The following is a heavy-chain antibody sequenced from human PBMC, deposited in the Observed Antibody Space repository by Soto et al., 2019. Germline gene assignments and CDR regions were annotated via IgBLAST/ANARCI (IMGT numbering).Heavy chain of an antibody. CDR2: INPNSGGT. CDR1: GYTFTSYG. J-gene: IGHJ4*02. Sequence: ASVKVSCKASGYTFTSYGISWVRQAPGQGLEWMGWINPNSGGTNYAQKFQGWVTMTRDTSISTAYMELSRLRSDDTAVYYCARDYGYSSSSKACYWGQGTLVTVSS. D-gene: IGHD6-6*01. CDR3: ARDYGYSSSSKACY. V-gene: IGHV1-2*04.